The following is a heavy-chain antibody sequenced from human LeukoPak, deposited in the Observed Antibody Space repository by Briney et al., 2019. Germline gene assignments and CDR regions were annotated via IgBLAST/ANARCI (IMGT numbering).Heavy chain of an antibody. V-gene: IGHV4-59*01. D-gene: IGHD3-10*01. J-gene: IGHJ4*02. CDR3: ASSERFGEPGDY. CDR2: IYYSGST. Sequence: SETLSLTCTVSGGSISSYYWSWIRQPPGKGLEWIGYIYYSGSTNYNPSLKSRVTISVDTSKNQFSLKLSSVTAADTAVYYCASSERFGEPGDYWGQGTLVTVSS. CDR1: GGSISSYY.